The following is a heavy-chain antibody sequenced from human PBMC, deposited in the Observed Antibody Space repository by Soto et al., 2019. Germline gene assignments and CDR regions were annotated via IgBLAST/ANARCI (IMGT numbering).Heavy chain of an antibody. CDR2: INHSGST. D-gene: IGHD1-20*01. CDR3: ARVTGMGYMDV. CDR1: GGAFRGYY. V-gene: IGHV4-34*01. J-gene: IGHJ6*03. Sequence: SGTPSPTLAVFGGAFRGYYWRWVRQPPGKGLEWIGEINHSGSTNYNPSLKSRVTISVDTSKNQFSLKLSSVTAADTAVYYCARVTGMGYMDVWGKGTTVTVSS.